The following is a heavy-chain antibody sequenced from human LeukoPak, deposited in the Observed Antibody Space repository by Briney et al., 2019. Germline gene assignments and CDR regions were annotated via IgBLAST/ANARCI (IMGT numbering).Heavy chain of an antibody. V-gene: IGHV3-23*01. CDR1: GFTFTNYG. Sequence: RGSLRLSCSASGFTFTNYGMSWVRQAPGKGLEWVSGLSGSGDGQFYADSVEGRFTISRDIFNNIWYLQMNSLRAEDTAVYYCAKGCQCPSGLSSWFDPRGQGTLVAVSS. D-gene: IGHD1-14*01. J-gene: IGHJ5*02. CDR2: LSGSGDGQ. CDR3: AKGCQCPSGLSSWFDP.